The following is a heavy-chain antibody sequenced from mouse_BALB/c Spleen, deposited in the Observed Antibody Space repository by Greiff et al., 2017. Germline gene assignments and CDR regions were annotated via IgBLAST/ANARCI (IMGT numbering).Heavy chain of an antibody. CDR3: ARRRGYEVAY. CDR1: GYAFTNYL. V-gene: IGHV1-54*01. D-gene: IGHD2-3*01. J-gene: IGHJ3*01. Sequence: LQESGAELVRPGTSVKVSCKASGYAFTNYLIEWVKQRPGQGLEWIGVINPGSGGTNYNEKFKGKATLTADKSSSTAYMQLSSLTSDDSAVYFCARRRGYEVAYWGQGTLVTVSA. CDR2: INPGSGGT.